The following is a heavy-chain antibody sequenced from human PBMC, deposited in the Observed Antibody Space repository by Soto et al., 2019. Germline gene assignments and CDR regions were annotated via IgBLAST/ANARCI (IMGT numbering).Heavy chain of an antibody. CDR3: AITTLSHCSSTSCSPHFDY. V-gene: IGHV5-10-1*01. CDR2: IDPSDSYT. D-gene: IGHD2-2*01. CDR1: GYSFTSYW. Sequence: GESLKISCKGSGYSFTSYWISWVRQMPGKGLEWMGRIDPSDSYTNYSPSFQGHVTISADKSISTAYLQWSSLKASDTAMYYCAITTLSHCSSTSCSPHFDYWGQGTLGTVSA. J-gene: IGHJ4*02.